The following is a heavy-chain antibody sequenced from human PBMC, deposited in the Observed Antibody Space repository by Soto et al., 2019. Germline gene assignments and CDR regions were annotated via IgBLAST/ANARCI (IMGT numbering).Heavy chain of an antibody. CDR3: ATAYSSSCFDY. CDR1: GFTFSSYA. Sequence: GGSLRLSCAASGFTFSSYAMSWVRQAPGKGLEWVPAISGSGGSTYYADSVKGRFTISRDNSKNTLYLQMNSLRAEDTAVYYCATAYSSSCFDYWGQGTLVTVSS. D-gene: IGHD6-13*01. J-gene: IGHJ4*02. V-gene: IGHV3-23*01. CDR2: ISGSGGST.